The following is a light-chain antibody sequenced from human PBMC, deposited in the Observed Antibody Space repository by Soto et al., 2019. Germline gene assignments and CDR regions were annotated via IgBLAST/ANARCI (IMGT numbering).Light chain of an antibody. CDR1: QSVLFTSNNKNY. J-gene: IGKJ5*01. CDR2: HAS. Sequence: DIVMTQSPDSLAVSLGERATIKCKSSQSVLFTSNNKNYLGWFQQKPGTAPKLLIYHASTLESGVPSRFSGSGSGTEFTLTISSLQPEDFATYYCQQLNAYPLTFGGGTRLEIK. CDR3: QQLNAYPLT. V-gene: IGKV4-1*01.